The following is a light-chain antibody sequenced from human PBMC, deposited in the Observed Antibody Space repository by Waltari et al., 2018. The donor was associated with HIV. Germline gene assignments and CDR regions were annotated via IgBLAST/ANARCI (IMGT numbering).Light chain of an antibody. CDR2: WAS. CDR1: QSVLYRSNNKNY. V-gene: IGKV4-1*01. J-gene: IGKJ4*01. CDR3: QQYYSAPPT. Sequence: DIVMTQSPDSLAVSLGERATINCRSSQSVLYRSNNKNYLAWYQQKPGQPPTLLIYWASSRESGVPDRFSGGGSGTDFTLTSSSLQAEDVAVYYCQQYYSAPPTFGGGTKVEI.